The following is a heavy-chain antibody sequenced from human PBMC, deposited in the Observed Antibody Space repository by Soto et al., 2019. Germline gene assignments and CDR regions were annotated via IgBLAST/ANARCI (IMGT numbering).Heavy chain of an antibody. D-gene: IGHD3-22*01. Sequence: SETLSLTCAVSGFSISSGYFCGWIRQPPGKGPEWLGSIYHSGTTYYNPSVKGRVTISVDTSKNQFSLKMSSVTAADTAVYYCARDSSGYYWFDPWGQGTLVTVSS. CDR3: ARDSSGYYWFDP. CDR1: GFSISSGYF. J-gene: IGHJ5*02. CDR2: IYHSGTT. V-gene: IGHV4-38-2*02.